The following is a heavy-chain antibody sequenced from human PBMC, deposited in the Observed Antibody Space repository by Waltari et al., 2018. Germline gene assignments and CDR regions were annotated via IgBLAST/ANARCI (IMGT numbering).Heavy chain of an antibody. CDR3: ARACTYSSSWYGEIYC. CDR2: INHSGST. J-gene: IGHJ4*02. CDR1: GGSFSGYY. Sequence: QVQLQQWGAGLLKPSETLSLTCAVYGGSFSGYYWSWIRQPPGKGMEWIGEINHSGSTNYNPSLKSRVTISVDTSKIQFSLKLSSVTAADTAVYYCARACTYSSSWYGEIYCWGQGTLVTVSS. D-gene: IGHD6-13*01. V-gene: IGHV4-34*01.